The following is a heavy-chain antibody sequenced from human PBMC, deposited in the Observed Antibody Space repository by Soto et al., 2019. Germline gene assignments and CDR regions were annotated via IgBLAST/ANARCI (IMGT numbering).Heavy chain of an antibody. D-gene: IGHD3-22*01. V-gene: IGHV3-30-3*01. CDR3: ARGRQDSSRYYYYY. Sequence: QVQLVESGGGVVQPGRSLRLSCAASGFTFSSYAMHWVRQAPGKGLEWVAVISYDGSNKYYADSVKGRFTISRDNSKNTLYLQMNSLRAEDTAVYYCARGRQDSSRYYYYYWGQGTLVTVSS. CDR2: ISYDGSNK. CDR1: GFTFSSYA. J-gene: IGHJ4*02.